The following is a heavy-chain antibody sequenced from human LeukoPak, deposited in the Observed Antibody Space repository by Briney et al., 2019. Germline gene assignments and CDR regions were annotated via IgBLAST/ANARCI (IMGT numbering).Heavy chain of an antibody. Sequence: PGGSLRLPCAASGFTFSTYTMSWVRQAPGKGLEWVSAINTGGGTSSADSVKGRFTISRDNSESTLYLQMSSLRAEDTAVYYCARGLDSVTWGPFDIWGQGTVVTVSS. V-gene: IGHV3-23*01. CDR1: GFTFSTYT. D-gene: IGHD2-2*03. CDR2: INTGGGT. CDR3: ARGLDSVTWGPFDI. J-gene: IGHJ3*02.